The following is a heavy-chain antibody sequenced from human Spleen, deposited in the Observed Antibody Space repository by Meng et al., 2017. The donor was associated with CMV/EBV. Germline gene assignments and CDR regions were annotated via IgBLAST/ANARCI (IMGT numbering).Heavy chain of an antibody. CDR3: ARAVTGGCGSSSCHYHYGLDV. CDR2: IYYSGST. CDR1: GGSISSSSYY. D-gene: IGHD6-13*01. V-gene: IGHV4-39*07. J-gene: IGHJ6*02. Sequence: SETLSLTCTVSGGSISSSSYYWGWIRQPPGKGLEWIGSIYYSGSTYYNPSLKSRVTISIDTSKKQFSLRLSSVTAADTAVYFCARAVTGGCGSSSCHYHYGLDVWGQGTTVTVSS.